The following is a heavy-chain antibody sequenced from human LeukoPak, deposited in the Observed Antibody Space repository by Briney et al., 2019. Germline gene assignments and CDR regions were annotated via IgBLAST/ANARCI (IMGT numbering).Heavy chain of an antibody. Sequence: GGSLRLSCAASGFTFSNYAMSWVRQAPGKGLEWVSTISGGGSSTYYADSVKGRFTISRDNSKNTLYLQMNSLRAEDTAVYYCAKDPHFDWSYGGFDYWGQGTLVTVSS. CDR1: GFTFSNYA. D-gene: IGHD3-9*01. CDR3: AKDPHFDWSYGGFDY. J-gene: IGHJ4*02. CDR2: ISGGGSST. V-gene: IGHV3-23*01.